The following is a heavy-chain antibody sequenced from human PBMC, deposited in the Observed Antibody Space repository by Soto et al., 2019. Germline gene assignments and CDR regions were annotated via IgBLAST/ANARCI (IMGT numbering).Heavy chain of an antibody. CDR1: GYTFTSYA. Sequence: ASVKVSCKASGYTFTSYAMHWVRQAPGQRLEWMGWISAYNGNTNYAQKLQGRVTMTTDTSTSTAYMELRSLRSDDTAVYYCARGRSRWLRLNWYYYYYGMDVWGQGTTVTVSS. D-gene: IGHD5-12*01. J-gene: IGHJ6*02. CDR2: ISAYNGNT. V-gene: IGHV1-18*01. CDR3: ARGRSRWLRLNWYYYYYGMDV.